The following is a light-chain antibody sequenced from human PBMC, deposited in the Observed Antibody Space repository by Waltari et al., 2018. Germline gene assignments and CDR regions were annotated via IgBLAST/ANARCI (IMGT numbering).Light chain of an antibody. Sequence: EIVLTQSPGTLSLSPGERATLSCRASQSVSSSYLAWYQQKPGQAPRLLIYGASSRATVLPERFRGSGSGTDFTLTISRLEPEDFAVYYCQQYGSSPTFGQGTKVEIK. CDR3: QQYGSSPT. J-gene: IGKJ1*01. CDR2: GAS. CDR1: QSVSSSY. V-gene: IGKV3-20*01.